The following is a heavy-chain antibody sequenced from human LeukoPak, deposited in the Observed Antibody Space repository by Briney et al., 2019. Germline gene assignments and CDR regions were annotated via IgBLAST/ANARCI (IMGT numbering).Heavy chain of an antibody. V-gene: IGHV4-59*01. CDR1: GGSISSYY. D-gene: IGHD6-13*01. Sequence: PSETLSLTCTVSGGSISSYYWSWIRQPPGKGLEWLGCIYYSGSTNYNPSLKSRVTISVDTSKNQFSLRLSSVTAADTAVYYCARGRGDSSSPFDYWGQGTLVTVSS. CDR3: ARGRGDSSSPFDY. CDR2: IYYSGST. J-gene: IGHJ4*02.